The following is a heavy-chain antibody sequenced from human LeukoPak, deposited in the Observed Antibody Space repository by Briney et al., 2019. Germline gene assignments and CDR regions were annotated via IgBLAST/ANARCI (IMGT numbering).Heavy chain of an antibody. CDR1: GFTFSSYG. V-gene: IGHV3-23*01. CDR2: ISGSGGST. J-gene: IGHJ4*02. D-gene: IGHD3-3*01. Sequence: QSGGSLRLSCAASGFTFSSYGMYWARQAPGKGLEWVSAISGSGGSTYYADSVKGRFTISRDNSKNTLYLQMNSLRAEDTAVYYCAKDSPITIFVLGPATFDYWGQGTLVTVSS. CDR3: AKDSPITIFVLGPATFDY.